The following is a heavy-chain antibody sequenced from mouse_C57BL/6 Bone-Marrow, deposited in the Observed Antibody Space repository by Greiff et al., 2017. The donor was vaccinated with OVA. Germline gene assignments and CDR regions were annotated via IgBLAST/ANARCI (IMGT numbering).Heavy chain of an antibody. V-gene: IGHV1-74*01. D-gene: IGHD2-2*01. Sequence: QVQLKQPGAELVKPGASVKVSCKASGYTFTSYWMHWVKQRPGQGLEWIGRIHPSDSDTNYNQKFKGKATLTVDKSSSTAYMQLSSLTSEDSAVYYCAIEDIVVTTGYWGQGTTLTVSS. CDR2: IHPSDSDT. CDR3: AIEDIVVTTGY. J-gene: IGHJ2*01. CDR1: GYTFTSYW.